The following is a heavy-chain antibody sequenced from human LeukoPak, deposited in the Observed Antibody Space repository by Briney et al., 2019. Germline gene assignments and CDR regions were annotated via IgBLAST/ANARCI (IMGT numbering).Heavy chain of an antibody. CDR3: ARSITIFGVVINDYNWFDP. V-gene: IGHV4-34*01. D-gene: IGHD3-3*01. CDR1: GGSFSGYY. Sequence: PSETLSLTCAVYGGSFSGYYWSWIRQPPGKGLEWIGEINHSGSTNYNPSLKSRVTISVDTSKNQFSLKLSSVTAADTAVYYCARSITIFGVVINDYNWFDPWGQGTLVTVSS. J-gene: IGHJ5*02. CDR2: INHSGST.